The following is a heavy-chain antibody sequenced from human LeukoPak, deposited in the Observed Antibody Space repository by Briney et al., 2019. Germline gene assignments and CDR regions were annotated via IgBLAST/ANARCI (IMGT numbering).Heavy chain of an antibody. CDR3: ARAPYYSDFVVSHDED. CDR1: GFTVSSNY. V-gene: IGHV3-53*01. J-gene: IGHJ4*02. Sequence: GGSLRLSCAASGFTVSSNYMSWVRQAPGKGLECVSVIFKDGTSYYTDSVKGRFTISRDNSKYTVYLQMNSLRAEDTAVYYCARAPYYSDFVVSHDEDWGQGTLVTVSS. D-gene: IGHD3-22*01. CDR2: IFKDGTS.